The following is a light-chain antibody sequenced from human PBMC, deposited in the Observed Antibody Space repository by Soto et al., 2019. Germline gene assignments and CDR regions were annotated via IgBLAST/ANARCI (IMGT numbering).Light chain of an antibody. Sequence: EIVLTQSPGTLSLSPGERATLSCRASQSVGSTYLAWYQQKPGQAPRLLIYGASTRATGIPDRFSGSGSGTDFTLTISRLEPEDFAVYYCQQRSNWPPTFGQGTKVEIK. CDR2: GAS. V-gene: IGKV3D-20*02. CDR1: QSVGSTY. CDR3: QQRSNWPPT. J-gene: IGKJ1*01.